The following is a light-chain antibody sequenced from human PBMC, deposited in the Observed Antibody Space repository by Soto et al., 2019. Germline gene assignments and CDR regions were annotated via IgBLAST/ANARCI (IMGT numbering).Light chain of an antibody. CDR3: QSYDSTLSDRYV. V-gene: IGLV1-40*01. J-gene: IGLJ1*01. CDR2: GNN. CDR1: SSNIGAGYD. Sequence: QSVLTQPPSVSGAPGQRVIISCPGSSSNIGAGYDVHWYQQRPGTAPKLLIFGNNNRPSGVPDRFSGSKSGTSASLAITGLQAEDEGDYYCQSYDSTLSDRYVFGTGTKVTVL.